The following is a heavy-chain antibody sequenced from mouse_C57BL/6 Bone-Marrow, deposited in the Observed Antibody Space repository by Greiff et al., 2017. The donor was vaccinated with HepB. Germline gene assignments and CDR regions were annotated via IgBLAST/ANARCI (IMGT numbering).Heavy chain of an antibody. D-gene: IGHD1-1*01. V-gene: IGHV1-4*01. CDR1: GYTFTSYT. CDR2: INPSSGYT. CDR3: ARAGVVATRFAY. J-gene: IGHJ3*01. Sequence: QVQLQQSGAELARPGASVKMSCKASGYTFTSYTMHWVKQRPGQGLEWIGYINPSSGYTKYNQKFKDKATLTADKSSSTAYMQLSSLTSEDSAVYYCARAGVVATRFAYWGQGTLVTVSA.